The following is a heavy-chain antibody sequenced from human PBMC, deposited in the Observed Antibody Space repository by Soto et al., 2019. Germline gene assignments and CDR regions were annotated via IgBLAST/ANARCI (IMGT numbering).Heavy chain of an antibody. CDR2: ISYDGDNK. Sequence: PGGSLRLSCAASGFTFSYYAMHWVRQAPGKGLECVAVISYDGDNKYYADSVKGRFTISRDNSKDTLFLQMNSLRPEDTAVYFCAREGDTYWHDKDYGMDVWGQGTTVTVS. D-gene: IGHD2-21*01. CDR3: AREGDTYWHDKDYGMDV. J-gene: IGHJ6*02. CDR1: GFTFSYYA. V-gene: IGHV3-30*14.